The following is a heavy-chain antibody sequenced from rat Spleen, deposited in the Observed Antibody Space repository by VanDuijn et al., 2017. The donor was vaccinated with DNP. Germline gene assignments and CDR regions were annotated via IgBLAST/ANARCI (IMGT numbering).Heavy chain of an antibody. CDR1: GFTFSYYW. V-gene: IGHV5-31*01. CDR2: ITSGGGTT. D-gene: IGHD1-10*01. CDR3: ASLNNYNWFAY. Sequence: EVQLVESGGDLVQPGRSLKLSCVASGFTFSYYWMTWIRQVPGKGLEWIASITSGGGTTSYPDSVKGRFTISRDNAKSTLYLQMDSLKSEDTATYYCASLNNYNWFAYWGQGTLVTVSS. J-gene: IGHJ3*01.